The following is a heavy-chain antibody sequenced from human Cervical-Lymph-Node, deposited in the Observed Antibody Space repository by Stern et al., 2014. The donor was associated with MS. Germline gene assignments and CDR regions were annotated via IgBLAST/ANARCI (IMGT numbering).Heavy chain of an antibody. Sequence: EVQLLQSGAELIRPGESLKISCKGSGYTFSIYWIAWVRQMQGKGLEWNGIIYPGDSETRYSPSFQAQVTMSADKSTSTAYLQLSSLNASDPPMYFCARQTTAWASDVWGQGTLVTVSS. CDR2: IYPGDSET. CDR3: ARQTTAWASDV. V-gene: IGHV5-51*01. D-gene: IGHD1-14*01. J-gene: IGHJ4*02. CDR1: GYTFSIYW.